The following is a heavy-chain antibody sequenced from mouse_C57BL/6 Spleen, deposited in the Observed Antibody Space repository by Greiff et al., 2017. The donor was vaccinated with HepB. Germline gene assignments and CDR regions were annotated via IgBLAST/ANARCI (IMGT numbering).Heavy chain of an antibody. CDR1: GFTFSDYG. V-gene: IGHV5-17*01. CDR3: ARSYDYPYYFDY. J-gene: IGHJ2*01. D-gene: IGHD2-4*01. Sequence: EVHLVESGGGLVKPGGSLKLSCAASGFTFSDYGMHWVRQAPEKGLEWVAYISSGSSTIYYADKVKGRFTISRDNAKNTLFLQMTSLRSEDTAMYYCARSYDYPYYFDYWGQGTTLTVSS. CDR2: ISSGSSTI.